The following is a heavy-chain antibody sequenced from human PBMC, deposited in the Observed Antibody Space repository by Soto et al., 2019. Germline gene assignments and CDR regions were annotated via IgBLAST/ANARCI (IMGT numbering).Heavy chain of an antibody. V-gene: IGHV3-23*01. D-gene: IGHD5-18*01. CDR1: GFTFSSYA. Sequence: PGGSLRLSCAGSGFTFSSYAMSWVRQAPGKGLEWVAAISGSGGSTYYADSVKGRFTISRDNSKNTLYLQMNSLRAEDTAVYYCVRDPLWGTAMVLWYFDLWGRGTLVTVSS. J-gene: IGHJ2*01. CDR2: ISGSGGST. CDR3: VRDPLWGTAMVLWYFDL.